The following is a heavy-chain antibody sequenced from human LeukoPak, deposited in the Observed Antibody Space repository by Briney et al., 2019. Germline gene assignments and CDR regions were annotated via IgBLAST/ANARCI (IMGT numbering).Heavy chain of an antibody. CDR3: ARHIHPAYPL. J-gene: IGHJ3*01. CDR2: ISYDGSNK. V-gene: IGHV3-30-3*01. D-gene: IGHD2-2*02. Sequence: GGSLRLSCAASGFTFSSYSMHWVRQAPGKGLEWVAVISYDGSNKYYADSVKGRFTISRDNSKNTLYLQMNSLRAEDTAVYYCARHIHPAYPLWGQGTMVTVSS. CDR1: GFTFSSYS.